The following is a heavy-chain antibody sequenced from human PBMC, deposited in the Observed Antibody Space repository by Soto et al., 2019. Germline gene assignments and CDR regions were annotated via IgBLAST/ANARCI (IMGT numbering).Heavy chain of an antibody. Sequence: NLSLTCAVSDGSISSGGYSWSWSRHPPVKGLEWIGYIYHSGSTYYNPSLKSRVTISVDRSKNQFSLKLSSVTAADTAVYYCARGGVYYYDSSGYYPDAFDIWGQGTMLTVSS. CDR3: ARGGVYYYDSSGYYPDAFDI. CDR2: IYHSGST. CDR1: DGSISSGGYS. J-gene: IGHJ3*02. V-gene: IGHV4-30-2*01. D-gene: IGHD3-22*01.